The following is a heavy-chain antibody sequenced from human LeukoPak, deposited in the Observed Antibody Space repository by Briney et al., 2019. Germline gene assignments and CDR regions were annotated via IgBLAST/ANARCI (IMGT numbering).Heavy chain of an antibody. V-gene: IGHV3-53*01. CDR3: ARLRDGKYFDY. J-gene: IGHJ4*02. CDR2: IYSGGST. Sequence: GGSLRLSCAAPGFTVSSNYMSWVRQAPGKGLEWVSLIYSGGSTYYADSVKGRFTISRDNSKNTLYLQMNSLRAEDTAVYYCARLRDGKYFDYWGQGTLVTVSS. CDR1: GFTVSSNY.